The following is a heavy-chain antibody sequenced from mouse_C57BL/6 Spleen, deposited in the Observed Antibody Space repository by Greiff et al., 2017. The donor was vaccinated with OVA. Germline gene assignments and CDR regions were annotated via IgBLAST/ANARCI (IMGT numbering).Heavy chain of an antibody. J-gene: IGHJ4*01. CDR3: AKITTVPAGSAMDY. CDR2: IWRGGST. Sequence: VQLQESGPGLVQPSQSLSITCTVSGFSFTSYGVHWVRQSPGKGLEWLGVIWRGGSTDYHAALMSRLGIPQDNSKSEVLFKINSLQADDTAIYDGAKITTVPAGSAMDYRGQGTSVTVSS. V-gene: IGHV2-5*01. CDR1: GFSFTSYG. D-gene: IGHD1-1*01.